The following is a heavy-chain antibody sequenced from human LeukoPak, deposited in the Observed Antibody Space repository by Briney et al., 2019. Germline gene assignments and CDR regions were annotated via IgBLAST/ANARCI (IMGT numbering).Heavy chain of an antibody. CDR2: IYYSGST. Sequence: SETLSLTCTVSGGSISSSSYYWSWIRQPPGKGLEWIGSIYYSGSTYYNPSLKSRVTISVDTSKNQFSLKLSSVTAADTAVYYCARHHPQMTTVTRLRSWFDPWGQGTLVTVSS. CDR3: ARHHPQMTTVTRLRSWFDP. V-gene: IGHV4-39*01. J-gene: IGHJ5*02. CDR1: GGSISSSSYY. D-gene: IGHD4-11*01.